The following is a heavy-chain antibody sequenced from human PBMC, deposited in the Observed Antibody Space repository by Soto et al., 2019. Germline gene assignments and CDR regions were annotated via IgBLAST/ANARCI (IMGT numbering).Heavy chain of an antibody. D-gene: IGHD4-17*01. V-gene: IGHV1-18*04. Sequence: QVQVMQSGAEVKKPGDSVKVSSKTSGYIFSDYGINWVRQAPGQGLEWMGWISGYSGNANLAPEFQRRVTMTTDKSTRTAYMELRRLRSDHTAVYYCAKRTSGTTWGESDYLGQGTLVTVSS. CDR3: AKRTSGTTWGESDY. J-gene: IGHJ4*02. CDR1: GYIFSDYG. CDR2: ISGYSGNA.